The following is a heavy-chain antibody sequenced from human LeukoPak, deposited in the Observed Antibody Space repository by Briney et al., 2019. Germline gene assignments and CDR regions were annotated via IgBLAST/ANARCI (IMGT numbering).Heavy chain of an antibody. Sequence: ASVKVSCKAAGYTFTGYYMHWVRQAPGQGLEWMGWINPNSGGTNYAQKFQGWVTMTRDTSISTAYMELSRLRSDDTAVYYCAVESMVRGVIITRRHAFDIWGQGTMVTVSS. CDR1: GYTFTGYY. CDR2: INPNSGGT. V-gene: IGHV1-2*04. D-gene: IGHD3-10*01. CDR3: AVESMVRGVIITRRHAFDI. J-gene: IGHJ3*02.